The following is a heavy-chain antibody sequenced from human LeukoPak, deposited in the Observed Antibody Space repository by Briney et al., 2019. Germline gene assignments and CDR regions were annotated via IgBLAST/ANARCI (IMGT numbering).Heavy chain of an antibody. CDR2: INPSGGST. Sequence: ASVKVSCKASGYTFTSYYMHWVRQAPEQGLEWMGIINPSGGSTGYAQKFQGRVTMTRDTSTSTVYMELSSLRSEDTAVYYCARDEIYYGSGSFPYFDYWGQGTLVTVSS. V-gene: IGHV1-46*03. D-gene: IGHD3-10*01. CDR1: GYTFTSYY. J-gene: IGHJ4*02. CDR3: ARDEIYYGSGSFPYFDY.